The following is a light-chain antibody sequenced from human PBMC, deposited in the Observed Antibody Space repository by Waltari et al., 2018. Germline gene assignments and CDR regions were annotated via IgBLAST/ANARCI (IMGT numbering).Light chain of an antibody. CDR3: AAWDDSLSGLWV. CDR1: SSNIGSTS. V-gene: IGLV1-47*01. J-gene: IGLJ3*02. Sequence: QSVLTQPPSASGPPGQRVTISCSGSSSNIGSTSVYWYQQLPGTTPQPLIYRNKQRPSGVPDRFSGSKSGTSASLAISGLRSEDEADYYCAAWDDSLSGLWVFGGGTKLTVL. CDR2: RNK.